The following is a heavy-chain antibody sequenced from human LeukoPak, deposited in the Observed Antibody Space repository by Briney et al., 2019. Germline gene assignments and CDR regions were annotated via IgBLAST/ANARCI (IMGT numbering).Heavy chain of an antibody. CDR1: GGSINSSYYY. CDR3: ARDAYGGNSWGWFDP. D-gene: IGHD4-23*01. Sequence: PSETLSLTCTVSGGSINSSYYYWGWIRQPPGKGLEWIGSIYYSGSTYYNPSLKSRVTMSVDMSKYQFSLNLNSVTAADTAVYYCARDAYGGNSWGWFDPWGQGTLVTVSA. V-gene: IGHV4-39*07. CDR2: IYYSGST. J-gene: IGHJ5*02.